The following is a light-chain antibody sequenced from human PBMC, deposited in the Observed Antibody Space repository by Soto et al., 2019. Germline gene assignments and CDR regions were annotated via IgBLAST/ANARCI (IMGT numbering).Light chain of an antibody. J-gene: IGKJ5*01. CDR2: GAS. Sequence: EIVMTQSPATLSVSPGERATLSCRASQSVSSNLAWYQQKPGQAPRLLIYGASSRATGIPDRFSGSGSGTDFTLTISSLQPEDFATYYCQQLNSYPITFGQGTRLE. V-gene: IGKV3D-15*01. CDR3: QQLNSYPIT. CDR1: QSVSSN.